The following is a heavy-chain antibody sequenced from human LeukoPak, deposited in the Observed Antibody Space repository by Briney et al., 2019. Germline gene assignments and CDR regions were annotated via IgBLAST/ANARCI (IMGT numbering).Heavy chain of an antibody. V-gene: IGHV4-39*07. CDR3: ARGACSGGSCYPRPFDY. Sequence: SETLSLTCTASGGPISSSDYYWAWIRQSPGKGLEWIGSMYYAVSRYDNPSLKNRVTMSVDTSKNQFSLKLSSVTAADTAVYYCARGACSGGSCYPRPFDYWGQGTLVTVSS. J-gene: IGHJ4*02. CDR2: MYYAVSR. CDR1: GGPISSSDYY. D-gene: IGHD2-15*01.